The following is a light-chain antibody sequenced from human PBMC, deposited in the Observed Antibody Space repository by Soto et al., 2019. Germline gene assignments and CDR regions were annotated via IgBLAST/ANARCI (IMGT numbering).Light chain of an antibody. Sequence: EIVLTQSPGTLSLSPGERATLSCRASQSVSNNYLAWYQQKPGQAPRLLIYGASNRATGIPDRFSGSGSGTDFTLTISRPETEDFEVYYCQQYVSSGTFGQGTKVDIK. CDR2: GAS. CDR3: QQYVSSGT. J-gene: IGKJ1*01. CDR1: QSVSNNY. V-gene: IGKV3-20*01.